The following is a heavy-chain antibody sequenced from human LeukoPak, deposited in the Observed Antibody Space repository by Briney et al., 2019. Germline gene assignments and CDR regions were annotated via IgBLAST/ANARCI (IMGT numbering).Heavy chain of an antibody. CDR1: GFTFSSYA. V-gene: IGHV3-23*01. CDR2: ISGSGGST. CDR3: AKAGQRAVAGTVSFDY. D-gene: IGHD6-19*01. J-gene: IGHJ4*02. Sequence: GGSLRLSCAASGFTFSSYAMSWVRQAPGKGLEWVSAISGSGGSTYYADSVEGRFTITRDNSKNTLYLQMNSLRAEDTAVYYCAKAGQRAVAGTVSFDYWGQGTLVTVSS.